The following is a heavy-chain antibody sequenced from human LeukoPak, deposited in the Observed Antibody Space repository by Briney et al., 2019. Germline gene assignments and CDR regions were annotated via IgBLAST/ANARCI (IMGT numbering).Heavy chain of an antibody. D-gene: IGHD5-18*01. CDR2: IGTAGDP. CDR1: GFTFSSYD. Sequence: GGSLRLSCAASGFTFSSYDMHWDRQATGKGLEWVSAIGTAGDPYYPGSVKGRFTISRENARNSLYLQMNSLRAGDTAVYYCARYSYGYFDYWGQGTLVTVSS. J-gene: IGHJ4*02. V-gene: IGHV3-13*05. CDR3: ARYSYGYFDY.